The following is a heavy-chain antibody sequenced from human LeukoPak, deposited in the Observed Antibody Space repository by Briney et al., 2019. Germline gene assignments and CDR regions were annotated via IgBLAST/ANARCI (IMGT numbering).Heavy chain of an antibody. V-gene: IGHV4-38-2*01. J-gene: IGHJ3*02. CDR2: IYHSGST. Sequence: PSETLSLTCAVSGYSISSGYYWGWIRQPPGKGLEWIGSIYHSGSTYYNPPLKSRVTISVDTSKNQFSLKLSSVTAADTAVYYCATPRWWELLAAFDIWGQGTMVTVSS. CDR3: ATPRWWELLAAFDI. D-gene: IGHD1-26*01. CDR1: GYSISSGYY.